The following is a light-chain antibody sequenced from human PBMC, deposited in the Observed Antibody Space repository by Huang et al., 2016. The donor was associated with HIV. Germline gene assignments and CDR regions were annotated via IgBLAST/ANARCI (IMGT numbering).Light chain of an antibody. CDR1: QSFSTY. J-gene: IGKJ5*01. CDR2: DIA. V-gene: IGKV3-11*01. Sequence: EIVLTQSPATLSLSPGESATLSCRASQSFSTYLAWYQQKPGQAPRLLIYDIAHRATGMPPRFSGSGSGTDFTRTISSLEPEDFAVYYCQQRSNWPLTFGQGTRLEI. CDR3: QQRSNWPLT.